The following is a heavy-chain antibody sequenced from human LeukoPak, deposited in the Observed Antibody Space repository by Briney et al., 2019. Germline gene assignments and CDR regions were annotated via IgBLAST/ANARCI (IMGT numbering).Heavy chain of an antibody. D-gene: IGHD3-22*01. CDR3: ARDPSDSSGYYYGAFDI. V-gene: IGHV4-4*07. Sequence: PSETLSLTCTVSGGSISSYYWSWIRQPAGKGLVWIGRIYTSGSTNYNPSLKSRVTMSVDTSKNQFSLKLSSVTAADTAVYYCARDPSDSSGYYYGAFDIWGQGTMVTVSS. CDR2: IYTSGST. CDR1: GGSISSYY. J-gene: IGHJ3*02.